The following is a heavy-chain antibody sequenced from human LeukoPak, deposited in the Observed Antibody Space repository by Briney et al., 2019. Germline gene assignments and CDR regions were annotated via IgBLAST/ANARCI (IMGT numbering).Heavy chain of an antibody. CDR2: INHSGST. CDR1: GGSFSGYY. J-gene: IGHJ4*02. Sequence: PSETLSLTCAVYGGSFSGYYWSWIRQPPGKGLEWIGEINHSGSTDYNPSLKSRVTRSVDTSKNQFSLNLSSVTAADTAVYYCAALGVDYWGQGTLVTVSS. CDR3: AALGVDY. V-gene: IGHV4-34*01. D-gene: IGHD7-27*01.